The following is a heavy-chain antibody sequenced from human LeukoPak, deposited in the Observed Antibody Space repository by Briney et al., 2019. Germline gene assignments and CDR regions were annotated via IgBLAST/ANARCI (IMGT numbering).Heavy chain of an antibody. CDR3: AKERATTIFGVIINAFDV. CDR2: IRYDSSHE. V-gene: IGHV3-30*02. CDR1: GFTFKNYG. J-gene: IGHJ3*01. Sequence: PGGSLRLSCAASGFTFKNYGVYWVRQAPGKGLEWVAFIRYDSSHEYYADSVKGRFTISRDNSKNTVYLQMNSLRDEDTAVYYCAKERATTIFGVIINAFDVWGQGTMVTVSS. D-gene: IGHD3-3*01.